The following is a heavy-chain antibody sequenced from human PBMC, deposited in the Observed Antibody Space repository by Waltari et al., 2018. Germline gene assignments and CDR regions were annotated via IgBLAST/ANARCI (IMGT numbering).Heavy chain of an antibody. V-gene: IGHV1-2*02. CDR2: VNPKSGAT. Sequence: QVHLVQSGAEVRKPGAPVRVSCKTSGYTFSDHYIYWVRQAPGQGLEWMGWVNPKSGATNPAQKYQGRVTMTTDTSTNTVYMELRRLTSDDTAVYYCARDLFPNFWSGYGFDFWGQGTKVTVSS. J-gene: IGHJ3*01. CDR1: GYTFSDHY. CDR3: ARDLFPNFWSGYGFDF. D-gene: IGHD3-3*01.